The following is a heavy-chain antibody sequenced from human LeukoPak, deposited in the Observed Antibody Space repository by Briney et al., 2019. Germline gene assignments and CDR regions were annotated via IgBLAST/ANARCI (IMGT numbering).Heavy chain of an antibody. Sequence: GGSLRLSCAATGFTFSSYAMSWVRQAPGKGLEWVSAISGSGGSTYYADSVKGRFTISRDNSKNTLYLQMNSLRAEDTAVYFCAKSRSGSANWALQIFDNWGQGTLVTVSS. D-gene: IGHD1-1*01. J-gene: IGHJ4*02. CDR1: GFTFSSYA. CDR3: AKSRSGSANWALQIFDN. V-gene: IGHV3-23*01. CDR2: ISGSGGST.